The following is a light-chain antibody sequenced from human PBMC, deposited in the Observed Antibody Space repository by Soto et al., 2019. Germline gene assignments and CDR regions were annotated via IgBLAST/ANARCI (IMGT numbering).Light chain of an antibody. Sequence: IVLTQTQGTLSLSPGERATLSCRASQSVTNNFLAWYQQKPGQAPRLLIFDGSFRASDIPARFSGSGSGTDFTLAISRLEPEDFAVYYCQQYGGLPWTFGQGTKVDIK. CDR1: QSVTNNF. CDR3: QQYGGLPWT. CDR2: DGS. J-gene: IGKJ1*01. V-gene: IGKV3-20*01.